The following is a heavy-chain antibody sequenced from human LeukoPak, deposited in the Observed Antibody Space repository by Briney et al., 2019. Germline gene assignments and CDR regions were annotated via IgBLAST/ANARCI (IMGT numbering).Heavy chain of an antibody. CDR3: AKDLGSSGWELFDY. CDR1: GFTFDDYA. V-gene: IGHV3-9*01. Sequence: GGSLRLSCAASGFTFDDYAMHWVRQAPGKGLEWVSGISWNSGSIGYADSVKGRFTISRDNAKNSLYLQMNSLRAEDTAVYYCAKDLGSSGWELFDYWGQGTLVTVSS. D-gene: IGHD6-19*01. J-gene: IGHJ4*02. CDR2: ISWNSGSI.